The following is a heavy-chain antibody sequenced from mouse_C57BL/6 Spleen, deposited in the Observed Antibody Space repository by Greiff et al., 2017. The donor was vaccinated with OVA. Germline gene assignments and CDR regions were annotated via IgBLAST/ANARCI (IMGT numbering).Heavy chain of an antibody. Sequence: QVQLQQPGAELVRPGTSVKLSCKASGYTFTSYWMHWVQQRPGQGLEWIGVIDPSDSNTNYHHKFKGRATLTVDTSSSTAYMQLSSLTSEDSAVYYCARETTVVARYFDYWGQGTTLTVSS. J-gene: IGHJ2*01. CDR1: GYTFTSYW. V-gene: IGHV1-59*01. CDR3: ARETTVVARYFDY. D-gene: IGHD1-1*01. CDR2: IDPSDSNT.